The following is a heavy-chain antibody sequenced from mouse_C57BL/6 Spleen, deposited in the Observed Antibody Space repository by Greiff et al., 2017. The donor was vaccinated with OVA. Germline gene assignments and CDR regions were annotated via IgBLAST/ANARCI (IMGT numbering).Heavy chain of an antibody. CDR3: ARSHSSGYAYFDY. CDR1: GYTFTSYW. Sequence: QVHVKQPGAELVKPGASVKMSCKASGYTFTSYWITWVKQRPGQGLEWIGDIYPGSGSTNYNEKFKSKATLTVDTSSSTAYMQLSSLTSEDSAVYYCARSHSSGYAYFDYWGQGTTLTVSS. V-gene: IGHV1-55*01. CDR2: IYPGSGST. D-gene: IGHD3-2*02. J-gene: IGHJ2*01.